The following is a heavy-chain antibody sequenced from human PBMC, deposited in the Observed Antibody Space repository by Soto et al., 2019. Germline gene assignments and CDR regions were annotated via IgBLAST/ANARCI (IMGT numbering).Heavy chain of an antibody. V-gene: IGHV3-49*04. J-gene: IGHJ4*02. CDR2: IRGETNGGTA. CDR1: WFNFANYA. CDR3: TRYYYESSGYYVY. D-gene: IGHD3-22*01. Sequence: QPVGSLRLSCTGSWFNFANYALTWVRQAPGKGLEWVGFIRGETNGGTADYAASLKGRITISRDDSKSIAYLEINSLQTEDTAVYYCTRYYYESSGYYVYWGQGTLVTVSS.